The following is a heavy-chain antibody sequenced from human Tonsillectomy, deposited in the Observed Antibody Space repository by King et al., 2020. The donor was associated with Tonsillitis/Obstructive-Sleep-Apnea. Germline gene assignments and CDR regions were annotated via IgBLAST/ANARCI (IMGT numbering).Heavy chain of an antibody. V-gene: IGHV4-39*01. D-gene: IGHD3-3*01. CDR1: GGSISSSSYY. CDR2: IYYRGWT. J-gene: IGHJ4*02. Sequence: QLQESGPGLVKSSETLSLTCTVSGGSISSSSYYWGCIRKPPWKGLVWIGRIYYRGWTYYNPTLKSRVTIFVDTSKNQCSLKLSSVTAADTAVYYCARQGVLRFLEWLLPPAAGVDYWGQGTLVTVSS. CDR3: ARQGVLRFLEWLLPPAAGVDY.